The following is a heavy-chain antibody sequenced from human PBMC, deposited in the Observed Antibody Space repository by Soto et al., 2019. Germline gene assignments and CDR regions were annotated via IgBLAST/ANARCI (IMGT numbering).Heavy chain of an antibody. J-gene: IGHJ4*02. Sequence: EVQLLESGGDLVQPGGSLRLSCAASGFTFSTYAMSWVRQAPGKGLEWVSGISTSGGSTYYADSVKGRFTISRDNSKHTLYLQMSSLRAEDTAVYYCAKDSAYSDFKSYFDFWGQGTLVTVSS. D-gene: IGHD4-17*01. CDR2: ISTSGGST. CDR3: AKDSAYSDFKSYFDF. V-gene: IGHV3-23*01. CDR1: GFTFSTYA.